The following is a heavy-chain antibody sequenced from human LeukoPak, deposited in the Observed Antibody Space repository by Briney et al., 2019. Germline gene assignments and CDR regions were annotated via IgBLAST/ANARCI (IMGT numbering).Heavy chain of an antibody. Sequence: SETLSLTCTVSGGSISSYYWSWIRQPPGKGLEWIGYIYYSGSTNYSPSLKSRVTISVDTSKNQFSLKLSSVTAADTAVYYCARYDSRGGHFDYWGQGTLVTVSS. D-gene: IGHD3-22*01. J-gene: IGHJ4*02. V-gene: IGHV4-59*01. CDR2: IYYSGST. CDR1: GGSISSYY. CDR3: ARYDSRGGHFDY.